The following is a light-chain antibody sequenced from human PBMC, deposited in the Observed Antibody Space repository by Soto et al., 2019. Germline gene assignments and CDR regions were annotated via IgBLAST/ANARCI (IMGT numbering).Light chain of an antibody. J-gene: IGKJ5*01. Sequence: VLPQSPDTLSLSPGDRATLSCRASQSVRSTFLAWYQQKPGQAPRLLIYGASNRAAGIPERFSGSASGTEFTLTISRLEPDDSAVYYCQQRLHWPITFGQGTRLEIK. CDR3: QQRLHWPIT. V-gene: IGKV3D-20*02. CDR2: GAS. CDR1: QSVRSTF.